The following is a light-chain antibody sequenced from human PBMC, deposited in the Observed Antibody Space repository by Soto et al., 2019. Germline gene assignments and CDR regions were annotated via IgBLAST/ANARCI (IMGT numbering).Light chain of an antibody. CDR1: QSIGDS. CDR3: QQYNGYSRT. CDR2: DVS. J-gene: IGKJ1*01. V-gene: IGKV1-5*01. Sequence: DIKMTQSPSTLSASVGDRVTITCRASQSIGDSLAWYQQKPGKAPYLLISDVSSLERGVPSRFSGSGSGTEFTLTISSMQPDDFATFYCQQYNGYSRTFAQRTKV.